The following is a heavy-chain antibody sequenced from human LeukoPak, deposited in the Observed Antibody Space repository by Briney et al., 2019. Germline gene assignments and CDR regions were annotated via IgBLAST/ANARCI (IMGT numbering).Heavy chain of an antibody. CDR1: GYTLAELS. D-gene: IGHD6-19*01. Sequence: ASVKVSCKVSGYTLAELSMHWVRQAPGKGLEWMGGFDPEDGETIYAQKFQGRVTITTDESTSTAYMELSSLRSEDTAVYYCAREVRSSGWYTYYFDYWGQGTLVTVSS. CDR2: FDPEDGET. V-gene: IGHV1-24*01. J-gene: IGHJ4*02. CDR3: AREVRSSGWYTYYFDY.